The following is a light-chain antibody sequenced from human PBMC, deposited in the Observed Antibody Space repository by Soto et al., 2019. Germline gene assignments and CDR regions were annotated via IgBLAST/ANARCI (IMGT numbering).Light chain of an antibody. V-gene: IGLV2-23*01. Sequence: QSALTQPASVSGSPGQSITISCTGTSSDVGSYNLVSWYQQNPGKAPKVMIYEGSQRPSGVSDRFSASKSGNTASLTISGLHAEDEADYYCCSYAGSSTWVFGGGTKLTVL. CDR2: EGS. J-gene: IGLJ3*02. CDR3: CSYAGSSTWV. CDR1: SSDVGSYNL.